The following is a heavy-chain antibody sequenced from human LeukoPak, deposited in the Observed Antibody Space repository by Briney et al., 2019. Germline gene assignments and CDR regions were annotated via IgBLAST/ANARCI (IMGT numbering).Heavy chain of an antibody. J-gene: IGHJ3*02. CDR2: MNPNSGNT. Sequence: GASVKVSCKASGYTFTSYDINWVRQATGQGLEWMGWMNPNSGNTGYAQKFQGRVTMTRNTSTSTAYMELSSLRSEDTAVYYCARSGDYDFWSGRTDAFDIWGQGTMVTVSS. D-gene: IGHD3-3*01. V-gene: IGHV1-8*01. CDR3: ARSGDYDFWSGRTDAFDI. CDR1: GYTFTSYD.